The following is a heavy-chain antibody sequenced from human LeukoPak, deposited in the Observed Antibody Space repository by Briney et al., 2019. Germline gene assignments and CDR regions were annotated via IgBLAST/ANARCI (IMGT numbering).Heavy chain of an antibody. CDR3: ARDSDWLLYFYY. J-gene: IGHJ4*02. D-gene: IGHD3-9*01. V-gene: IGHV1-8*03. Sequence: ASVKVSCKASGYTFTRYDINWVRQATGQGLEWMGWMNPNSGNTGYAQKFQRRVTITRNTSISTAYMELSRLRSEDTAVYYCARDSDWLLYFYYWGQGTLVTASS. CDR1: GYTFTRYD. CDR2: MNPNSGNT.